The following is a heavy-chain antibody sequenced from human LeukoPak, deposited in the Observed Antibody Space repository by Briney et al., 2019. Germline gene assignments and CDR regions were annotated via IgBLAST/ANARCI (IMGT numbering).Heavy chain of an antibody. Sequence: GGSLRLSYAASGFTVSSSYMAWVRRAPGRGLEWVSIIYIGGNTFLADSVKGRFTISRDSSKNTLYLQMNSLTAEDRAVYYCARGYCLNGKCPFAFDYWGQGTLVTVSS. V-gene: IGHV3-66*02. D-gene: IGHD2-15*01. CDR1: GFTVSSSY. CDR2: IYIGGNT. CDR3: ARGYCLNGKCPFAFDY. J-gene: IGHJ4*02.